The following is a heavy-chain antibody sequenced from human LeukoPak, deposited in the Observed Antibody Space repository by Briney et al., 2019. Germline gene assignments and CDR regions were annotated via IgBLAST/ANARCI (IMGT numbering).Heavy chain of an antibody. CDR2: ISSSSSYI. V-gene: IGHV3-21*01. Sequence: GGSLRLSCAASGFTFSSYSMSWVRQAPGERLEWVSSISSSSSYIYYADSVKGRFTISRDDAKNSLSLQTNSLRAEDTAVYYCARVWGDCYVTNCYISEYWGQGTLVTVSS. CDR1: GFTFSSYS. CDR3: ARVWGDCYVTNCYISEY. J-gene: IGHJ4*02. D-gene: IGHD2-2*02.